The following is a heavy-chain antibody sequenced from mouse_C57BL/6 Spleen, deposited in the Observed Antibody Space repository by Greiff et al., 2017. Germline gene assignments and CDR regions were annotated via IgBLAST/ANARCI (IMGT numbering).Heavy chain of an antibody. V-gene: IGHV1-7*01. CDR3: ARGIITTVVDFAMDY. J-gene: IGHJ4*01. Sequence: QVQLQQSGAELAKPGASVKLSCKASGYTFTSYWMHWVKQRPGQGLDWIGYINPSSGYTKYNQKFKDKATLTADKSACTAYMQLSSLTDEDSAVYYWARGIITTVVDFAMDYWGQGAAVTVS. D-gene: IGHD1-1*01. CDR1: GYTFTSYW. CDR2: INPSSGYT.